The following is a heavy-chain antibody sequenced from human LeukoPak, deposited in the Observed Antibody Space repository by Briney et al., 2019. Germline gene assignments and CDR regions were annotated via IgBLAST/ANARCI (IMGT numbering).Heavy chain of an antibody. Sequence: SETLSLTCAVSVYSIRIGDYWGWIRQSPGKGLEWIGSIYHSGSTHYNPSLKSRVTISVDTSKNQFSLMLSSVTAADTAIYYCARNRSVTTTPGFDHWGQGTLVTVSS. CDR3: ARNRSVTTTPGFDH. D-gene: IGHD4-17*01. CDR1: VYSIRIGDY. V-gene: IGHV4-38-2*01. CDR2: IYHSGST. J-gene: IGHJ4*02.